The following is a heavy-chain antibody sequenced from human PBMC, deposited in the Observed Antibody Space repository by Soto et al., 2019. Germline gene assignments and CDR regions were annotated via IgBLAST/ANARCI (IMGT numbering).Heavy chain of an antibody. D-gene: IGHD1-26*01. Sequence: QVQLQQSGPGLVKTSQTLSLTCAISGDSVSSNDATWDWIRQSPSRGLEWLGRTYYRSKWYIDYALSVTRRITIIPDPSNNQLAPQLNSVTPDDTAVYYCVILVSNSWLDSWGPGTLVTVSS. CDR1: GDSVSSNDAT. V-gene: IGHV6-1*01. CDR2: TYYRSKWYI. CDR3: VILVSNSWLDS. J-gene: IGHJ5*01.